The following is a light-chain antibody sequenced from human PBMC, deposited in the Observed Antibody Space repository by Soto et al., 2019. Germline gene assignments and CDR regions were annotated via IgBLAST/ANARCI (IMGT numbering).Light chain of an antibody. CDR1: QSISSY. CDR2: AAS. Sequence: DIQMTQSAASLSASLGDRVTITWGASQSISSYLNWYQQKPGKAPKLLIYAASSLQSGVPSRFSGSGSGTDFNLTISSLQTEDFATYYCQQLKSYPQTFGQGTKVDIK. J-gene: IGKJ1*01. CDR3: QQLKSYPQT. V-gene: IGKV1-39*01.